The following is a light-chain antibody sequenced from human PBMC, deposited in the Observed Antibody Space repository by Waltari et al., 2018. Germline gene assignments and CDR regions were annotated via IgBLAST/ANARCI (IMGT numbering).Light chain of an antibody. CDR1: QSVSSY. V-gene: IGKV3-20*01. CDR2: AAS. CDR3: QQYGSSPRT. J-gene: IGKJ2*01. Sequence: EIVLTQSPGTLSLSPGERATLSCRASQSVSSYLAWYQQRPGQAPRLLIYAASSRDTGIPDKFSGSGSGTDFTLTISRVEPEDFAMYYCQQYGSSPRTFGQGTKLEI.